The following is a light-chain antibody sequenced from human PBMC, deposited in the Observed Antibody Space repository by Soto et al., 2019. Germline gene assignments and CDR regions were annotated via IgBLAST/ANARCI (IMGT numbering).Light chain of an antibody. CDR3: SSFTTSTTYV. J-gene: IGLJ1*01. CDR2: EVN. CDR1: SSDIGAYNY. Sequence: QSVRRQPASVCGSPGESIAISCTGTSSDIGAYNYVSWYQQYPGRAPKLMIYEVNNRPSGVSNRFSGSKSGNTASLTISGLQAEDQADYYCSSFTTSTTYVVGAGTKVTAL. V-gene: IGLV2-14*01.